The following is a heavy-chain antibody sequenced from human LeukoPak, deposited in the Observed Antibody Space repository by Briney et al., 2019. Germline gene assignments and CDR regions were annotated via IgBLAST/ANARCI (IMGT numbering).Heavy chain of an antibody. V-gene: IGHV4-39*07. J-gene: IGHJ6*03. CDR1: GGSISSSSYY. CDR2: IYYSGST. Sequence: SETLSLTCTVSGGSISSSSYYWGWIRQPPGKGLEWIGSIYYSGSTYYNPSLKSRVTISVDKSKNQFSLKLSSVTAADTAVYYCARDHRSGYHYRDYYYYYMDVWGKGTTVTVSS. D-gene: IGHD3-22*01. CDR3: ARDHRSGYHYRDYYYYYMDV.